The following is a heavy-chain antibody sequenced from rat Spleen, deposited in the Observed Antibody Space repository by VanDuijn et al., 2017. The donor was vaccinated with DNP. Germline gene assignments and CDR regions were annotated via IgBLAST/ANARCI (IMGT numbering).Heavy chain of an antibody. V-gene: IGHV5-58*01. Sequence: EVQLVETGGGLVEPGTSLKLSCLGSGFTFNTYWMYWIRQTPGTGLEWIASINTDGSRTYHLDSVKGRFTISRANAENTFYLQMNSLRSEDTATYYCARRGYYGSYWYFDFWGPGTMVTVSS. CDR2: INTDGSRT. CDR1: GFTFNTYW. CDR3: ARRGYYGSYWYFDF. J-gene: IGHJ1*01. D-gene: IGHD1-6*01.